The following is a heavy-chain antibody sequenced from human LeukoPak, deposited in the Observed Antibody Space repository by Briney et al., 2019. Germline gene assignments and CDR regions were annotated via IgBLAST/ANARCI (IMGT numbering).Heavy chain of an antibody. CDR3: ARTSGYDPTNFDY. CDR1: GFTFSSYG. Sequence: GGSLRLSCAASGFTFSSYGMHWVRQAPGKGLEWVALIRYDGSNKYYADSVKGRFTISRDNSKNTLYLQMNSLRAEDTAVYYCARTSGYDPTNFDYWGQGTLVTVSS. CDR2: IRYDGSNK. V-gene: IGHV3-30*02. J-gene: IGHJ4*02. D-gene: IGHD5-12*01.